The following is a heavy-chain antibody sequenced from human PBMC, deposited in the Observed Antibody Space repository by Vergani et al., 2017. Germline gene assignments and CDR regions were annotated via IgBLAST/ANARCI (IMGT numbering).Heavy chain of an antibody. J-gene: IGHJ5*02. CDR3: ARWGYCSSTSCERVDLSFDP. Sequence: QVQLVQSGAEVKKPGSSVKVFCKASGGTFSSYAISWVRQAPGQGLEWMGGIIPIFGTANYAQKFQGRVTITADESTITAYMELSSLGSEDTAVYYCARWGYCSSTSCERVDLSFDPWGQGTLVTVSS. CDR1: GGTFSSYA. CDR2: IIPIFGTA. V-gene: IGHV1-69*12. D-gene: IGHD2-2*01.